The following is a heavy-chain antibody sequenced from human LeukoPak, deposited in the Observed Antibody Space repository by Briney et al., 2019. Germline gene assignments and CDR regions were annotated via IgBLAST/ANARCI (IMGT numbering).Heavy chain of an antibody. Sequence: TLSLTCTVSGGSISSYYWSWIRQPPGKALEWLALIYWDDDKRYSPSLKSRLTITKDTSKNQVVLTMTNMDPVDTATYYCAHVRKTTPDYWGQGTLVTVSS. CDR1: GGSISSYYW. V-gene: IGHV2-5*08. CDR3: AHVRKTTPDY. J-gene: IGHJ4*02. CDR2: IYWDDDK. D-gene: IGHD1-1*01.